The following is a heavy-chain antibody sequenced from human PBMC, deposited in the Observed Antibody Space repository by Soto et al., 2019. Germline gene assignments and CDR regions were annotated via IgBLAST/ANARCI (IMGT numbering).Heavy chain of an antibody. CDR2: IDHSGYT. D-gene: IGHD3-3*01. V-gene: IGHV4-34*01. Sequence: SETLSLTCAVYGGSFSGYYWNWIRQPPGKGLEWIGEIDHSGYTNYNPSLKSRVTISVDTSKNQFSLRLTPVTAADTAVYYCARVRDWFDPWGQGTLVTVSS. CDR1: GGSFSGYY. CDR3: ARVRDWFDP. J-gene: IGHJ5*02.